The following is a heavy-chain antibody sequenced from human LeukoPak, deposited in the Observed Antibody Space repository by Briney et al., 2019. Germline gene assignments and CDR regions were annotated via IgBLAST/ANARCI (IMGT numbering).Heavy chain of an antibody. CDR2: IYYSGST. J-gene: IGHJ4*02. CDR1: GGSISSSSYY. Sequence: SETLSLTCTVSGGSISSSSYYWGWIRQPPGKGLEWIGSIYYSGSTYYNPSLKSRVTISVDTSKNQFSLKLSSVTAADTAVYYCARHPRKYCSSTSCYLIDYWGQGTLVTVPS. CDR3: ARHPRKYCSSTSCYLIDY. D-gene: IGHD2-2*01. V-gene: IGHV4-39*01.